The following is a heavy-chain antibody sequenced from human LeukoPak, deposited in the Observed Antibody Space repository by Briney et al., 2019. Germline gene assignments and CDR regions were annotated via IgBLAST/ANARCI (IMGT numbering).Heavy chain of an antibody. CDR1: GFTFSSYA. J-gene: IGHJ4*02. CDR3: AEVYYDFWSGYYNHYFDY. Sequence: GGSLRLSCAASGFTFSSYAMSWVRQAPGKGLEWVSGISGSGGSTYYADSVKGRFTISRDNSKNTLYLQMNSLRAEDTAVYYCAEVYYDFWSGYYNHYFDYWGQGTLVTVSS. D-gene: IGHD3-3*01. CDR2: ISGSGGST. V-gene: IGHV3-23*01.